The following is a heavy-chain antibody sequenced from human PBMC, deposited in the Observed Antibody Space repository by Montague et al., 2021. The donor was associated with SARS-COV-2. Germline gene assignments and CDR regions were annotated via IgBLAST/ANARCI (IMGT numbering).Heavy chain of an antibody. D-gene: IGHD5-18*01. J-gene: IGHJ2*01. V-gene: IGHV4-59*01. CDR1: VRSNSSGY. CDR3: ARESDSYPSGTQYFDL. Sequence: SETLSLTCLFYVRSNSSGYRGWIRQPPGRTPEWMAYLFQSGGTNYNPSLNSRVTISVDTSKTQFSLKLTSVTAADTAAYFCARESDSYPSGTQYFDLWGRGTLVTVSS. CDR2: LFQSGGT.